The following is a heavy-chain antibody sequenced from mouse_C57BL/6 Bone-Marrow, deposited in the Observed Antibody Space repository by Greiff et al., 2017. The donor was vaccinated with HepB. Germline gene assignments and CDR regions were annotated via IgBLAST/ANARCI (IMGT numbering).Heavy chain of an antibody. D-gene: IGHD2-5*01. Sequence: QVQLQQPGAELVKPGASVKMSCKASGYTFTSYWITWVKQRPGQGLEWIGDIYPGSGSTNYNEKFKSKATLTVDTSSSTAYMQLSSLNSEGSAVYYCARHYSNFPLAMGYWGQGTSVTVSP. J-gene: IGHJ4*01. CDR1: GYTFTSYW. V-gene: IGHV1-55*01. CDR2: IYPGSGST. CDR3: ARHYSNFPLAMGY.